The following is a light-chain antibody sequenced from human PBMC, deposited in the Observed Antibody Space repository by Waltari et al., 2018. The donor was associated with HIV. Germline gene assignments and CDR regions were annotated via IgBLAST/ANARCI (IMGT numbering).Light chain of an antibody. Sequence: IVMTKSPLSLPVTPGEPASTSCRASQSLLHSNGYNYLDWYLQKPGQSPQVLMYLGSSRASGVPDRFSGSGSGTDFTLKISRVEAEDFGLYYCMQALQTPITFGQGTRLEIK. CDR3: MQALQTPIT. CDR1: QSLLHSNGYNY. J-gene: IGKJ5*01. V-gene: IGKV2-28*01. CDR2: LGS.